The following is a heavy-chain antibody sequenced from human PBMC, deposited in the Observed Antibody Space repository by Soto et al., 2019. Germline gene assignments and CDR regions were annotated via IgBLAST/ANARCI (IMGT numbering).Heavy chain of an antibody. CDR1: GGTFSSYA. CDR3: ARGTTLDLLGASYNWFDP. V-gene: IGHV1-69*13. Sequence: GASVKVSCKASGGTFSSYAISWVRQAPGQGLEWMGGIIPIFGTANYAQKFQGRVTITADESTSTAYMELSSLRSEDTAVYYCARGTTLDLLGASYNWFDPRGQGTLVTVSS. J-gene: IGHJ5*02. D-gene: IGHD3-16*01. CDR2: IIPIFGTA.